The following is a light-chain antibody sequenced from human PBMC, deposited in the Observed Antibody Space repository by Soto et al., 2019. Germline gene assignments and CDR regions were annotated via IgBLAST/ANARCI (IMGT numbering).Light chain of an antibody. Sequence: ETALTQSPATLSLSPGERATLSCRASQSVEKYLAWYQQKPGQAPRLLIYDTSNRAAGVPARFSGSGSGTDFTLTISSLEPEDFALYYCQQRRNWPPITFGQGTRLEIK. CDR1: QSVEKY. CDR2: DTS. CDR3: QQRRNWPPIT. V-gene: IGKV3-11*01. J-gene: IGKJ5*01.